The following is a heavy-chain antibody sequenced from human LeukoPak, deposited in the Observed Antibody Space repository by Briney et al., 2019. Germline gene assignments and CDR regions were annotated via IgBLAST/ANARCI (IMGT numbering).Heavy chain of an antibody. V-gene: IGHV3-30*02. CDR1: GFTFSSYG. Sequence: GGSLRLSCAASGFTFSSYGMHWVRQAPGKGLEWVAFIRYDGSNKYYADSVKGRFTISSDNSKNTLYLQMNSLGAEDTAVYYCAKGSDFWSGQNWFDPWGQGTLVTVSS. J-gene: IGHJ5*02. D-gene: IGHD3-3*01. CDR2: IRYDGSNK. CDR3: AKGSDFWSGQNWFDP.